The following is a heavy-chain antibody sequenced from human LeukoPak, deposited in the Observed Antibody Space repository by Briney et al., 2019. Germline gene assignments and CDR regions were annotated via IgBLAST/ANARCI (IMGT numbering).Heavy chain of an antibody. Sequence: GGSLRLSCAASGFTFSSYGMHWVRQAPGKGLEWVAFIRYDGSNKYYADSVKGRFTISRDNSKNTLYLQMNSLRAEDTAVYYCARDWSTVTTTWYFDLWGRGTLVTVSS. CDR3: ARDWSTVTTTWYFDL. J-gene: IGHJ2*01. V-gene: IGHV3-30*02. CDR1: GFTFSSYG. CDR2: IRYDGSNK. D-gene: IGHD4-17*01.